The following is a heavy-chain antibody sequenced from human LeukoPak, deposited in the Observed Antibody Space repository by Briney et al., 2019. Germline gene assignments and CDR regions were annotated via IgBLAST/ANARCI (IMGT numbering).Heavy chain of an antibody. D-gene: IGHD3-16*01. CDR2: VTGPGDTT. V-gene: IGHV3-23*01. CDR1: GFTFTNYA. CDR3: AKGAEIDL. Sequence: HPGGSLRLSCATSGFTFTNYAMNWVRQAPGKGLESVSAVTGPGDTTYYADSVKGRFFMSREDSKTTVYLQMNSLRAEDTAIYYCAKGAEIDLWGQGTLVTVSS. J-gene: IGHJ5*02.